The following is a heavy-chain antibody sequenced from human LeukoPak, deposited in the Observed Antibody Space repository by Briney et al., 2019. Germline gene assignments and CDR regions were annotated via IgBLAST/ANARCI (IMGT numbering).Heavy chain of an antibody. D-gene: IGHD2-21*02. V-gene: IGHV1-2*02. CDR3: ARAPPSYCGGDCYGGVSGDY. CDR2: INPNSGGT. CDR1: GYTFTGYY. Sequence: ASVKVSCKTSGYTFTGYYMHWVRQAPGQGLEWMGWINPNSGGTNYAQKFQGRVTMTRDTSISTAYMELSRLRSDDTAVYYCARAPPSYCGGDCYGGVSGDYWGQGTLVTVSS. J-gene: IGHJ4*02.